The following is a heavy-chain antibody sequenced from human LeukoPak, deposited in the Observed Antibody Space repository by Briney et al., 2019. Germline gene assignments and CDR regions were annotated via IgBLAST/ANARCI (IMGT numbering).Heavy chain of an antibody. CDR1: GGSFSGYY. CDR2: INHSGST. V-gene: IGHV4-34*01. J-gene: IGHJ5*02. Sequence: PSETLSLTCAVYGGSFSGYYWSWIRQPPGKGLEWIGEINHSGSTNYNPSLKSRVTISVDTSKNQFSLKLSSVTAADTAVYYCARDLSTFTIFGVVIPNWFDPWGQGTLVTVSS. CDR3: ARDLSTFTIFGVVIPNWFDP. D-gene: IGHD3-3*01.